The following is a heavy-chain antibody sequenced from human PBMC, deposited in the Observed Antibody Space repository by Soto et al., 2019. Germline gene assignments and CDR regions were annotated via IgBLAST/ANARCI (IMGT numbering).Heavy chain of an antibody. CDR1: GFTFGSYV. V-gene: IGHV3-23*01. J-gene: IGHJ4*02. CDR3: ASLAF. Sequence: EVQVLESGGDLVQPGGSLRLSCALSGFTFGSYVMTWVRQAPGKGLEWVSSISGSGGSTFYADSVKGRFTISRDNSKNTLYLQMNSLRAEDTAVYYCASLAFWGQGTLVTVSS. CDR2: ISGSGGST.